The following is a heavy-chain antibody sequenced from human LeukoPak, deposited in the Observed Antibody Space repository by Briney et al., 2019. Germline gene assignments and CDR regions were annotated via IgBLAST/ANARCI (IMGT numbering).Heavy chain of an antibody. CDR3: ARGGSSGWYVDY. CDR2: MNPNSGNT. D-gene: IGHD6-19*01. Sequence: ASVKVSCKASGYTFTSYDINWVRQATGQGLEWMGWMNPNSGNTGYAQKFQGRVTMTRYTSISTAYMELSSLRSEDTAVYYCARGGSSGWYVDYWGQGTLVTVSS. J-gene: IGHJ4*02. CDR1: GYTFTSYD. V-gene: IGHV1-8*01.